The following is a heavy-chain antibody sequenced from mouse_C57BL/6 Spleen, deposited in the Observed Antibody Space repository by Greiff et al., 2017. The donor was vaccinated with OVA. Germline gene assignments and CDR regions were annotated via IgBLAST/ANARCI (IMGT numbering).Heavy chain of an antibody. J-gene: IGHJ1*03. CDR2: IYPGDGDT. CDR1: GYAFSSSW. CDR3: ARSYTRGYFDV. V-gene: IGHV1-82*01. Sequence: QVQLQQSGPELVKPGASVKISCKASGYAFSSSWMNWVKQRPGKGLEWIGRIYPGDGDTNYNGKFKGKATLTADKSSSTAYMQLSSLTSEDSAVYFCARSYTRGYFDVWGTGTTVTVSS.